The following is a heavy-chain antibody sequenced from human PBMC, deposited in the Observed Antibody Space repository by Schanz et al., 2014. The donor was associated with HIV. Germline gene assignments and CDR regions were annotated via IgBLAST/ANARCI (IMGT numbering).Heavy chain of an antibody. CDR2: INPNSGGT. CDR1: GYAFSDYY. CDR3: AQRHNMIRGVKFPSYFDY. J-gene: IGHJ4*02. Sequence: QVQLVQSGAEVKKPGASVKVSCKASGYAFSDYYLHWVRKAPGQGLQWMGWINPNSGGTNYAQKFQGRVTMTRDTSISTAYLELSSLRSEDTAVYFCAQRHNMIRGVKFPSYFDYWGQGTLVTVSS. D-gene: IGHD3-10*01. V-gene: IGHV1-2*02.